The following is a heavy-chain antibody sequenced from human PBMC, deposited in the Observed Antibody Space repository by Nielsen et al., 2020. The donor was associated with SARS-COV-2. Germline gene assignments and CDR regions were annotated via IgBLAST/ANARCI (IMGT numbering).Heavy chain of an antibody. CDR2: INHSGST. V-gene: IGHV4-39*07. CDR1: GGSISSGGYY. Sequence: SETLSLTCTVSGGSISSGGYYWSWIRQPPGKGLEWIGEINHSGSTNYNPSLKSRVTISVDTSKNQFSLKLSSVTAADTAVYYCASNPYGDYLDWYFDLWGRGTLVTVSS. D-gene: IGHD4-17*01. CDR3: ASNPYGDYLDWYFDL. J-gene: IGHJ2*01.